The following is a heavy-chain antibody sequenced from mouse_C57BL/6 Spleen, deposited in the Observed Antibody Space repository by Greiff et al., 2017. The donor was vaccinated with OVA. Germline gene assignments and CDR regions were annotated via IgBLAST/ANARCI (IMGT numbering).Heavy chain of an antibody. J-gene: IGHJ4*01. Sequence: QVHVKQPGAELVRPGSSVKLSCKASGYTFTSYWMHWVKQRPIQGLEWIGNIDPSDSETHYNQKFKDKATLTVDKSSSTAYMQLSSLTSEDSAVYYCARDYGNYYAMDYWGQGTSVTVSS. D-gene: IGHD2-1*01. CDR2: IDPSDSET. CDR1: GYTFTSYW. CDR3: ARDYGNYYAMDY. V-gene: IGHV1-52*01.